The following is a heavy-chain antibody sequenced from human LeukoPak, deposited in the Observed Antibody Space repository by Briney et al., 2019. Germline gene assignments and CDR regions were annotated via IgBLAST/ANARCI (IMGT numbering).Heavy chain of an antibody. D-gene: IGHD2-15*01. CDR1: GVSMSSYY. J-gene: IGHJ5*02. Sequence: PSETLSLTFSVSGVSMSSYYWSWIRQPAGKGLEWIGFVYTSGTANYSPSLKSRVTMSIDTSKNQFSLKLRSVTAADTAVYYCARDVQSSGGYNWFDPWGQGTLVIVSS. CDR2: VYTSGTA. V-gene: IGHV4-4*07. CDR3: ARDVQSSGGYNWFDP.